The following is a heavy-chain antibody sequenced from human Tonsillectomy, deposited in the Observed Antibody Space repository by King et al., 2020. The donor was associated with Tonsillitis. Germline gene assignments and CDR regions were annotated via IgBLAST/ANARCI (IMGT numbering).Heavy chain of an antibody. J-gene: IGHJ1*01. Sequence: VQLVESGPGLVKPSETLSLTCSVSGLSISSAYYWAWIRQSPGQELEWIGSVSHSGSTYYDPSLRSRDTISLEPYKNQFSLRLRSVTAADTAVYYCARDLPEVATADWGXGTLVTVSA. V-gene: IGHV4-38-2*02. CDR1: GLSISSAYY. D-gene: IGHD5-12*01. CDR3: ARDLPEVATAD. CDR2: VSHSGST.